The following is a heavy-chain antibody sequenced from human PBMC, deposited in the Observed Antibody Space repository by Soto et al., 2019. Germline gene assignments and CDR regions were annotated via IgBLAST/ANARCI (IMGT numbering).Heavy chain of an antibody. CDR1: GFDFGTFG. Sequence: QMQLVQSGPEVKKPGTSVKVSCKASGFDFGTFGIQWLRQSHGRGFEWIGWIVVGTGSTNYAPNFQGRVTITRDMFTSIAYMDLTNLRSDDTAVYFCLADRPDIAIGWPVWGQGTTVAVSS. CDR3: LADRPDIAIGWPV. V-gene: IGHV1-58*02. D-gene: IGHD6-6*01. J-gene: IGHJ6*02. CDR2: IVVGTGST.